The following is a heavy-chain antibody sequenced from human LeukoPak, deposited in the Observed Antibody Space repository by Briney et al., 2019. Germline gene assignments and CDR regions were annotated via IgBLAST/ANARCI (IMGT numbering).Heavy chain of an antibody. J-gene: IGHJ4*02. D-gene: IGHD6-19*01. CDR1: GFTFSSHW. CDR3: ARGPSGWYYFED. Sequence: GGSLRLSCAASGFTFSSHWVNWVRQAPGKGLEWVANMKQDGSERNYVDSVKGRFTISRDNAKKSLYLQMNSLRAEDTALYYCARGPSGWYYFEDWGQGTLVTVSS. CDR2: MKQDGSER. V-gene: IGHV3-7*03.